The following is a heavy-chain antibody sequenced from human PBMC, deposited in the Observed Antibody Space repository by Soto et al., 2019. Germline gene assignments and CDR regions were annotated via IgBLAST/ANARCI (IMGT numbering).Heavy chain of an antibody. CDR1: GASISGYY. V-gene: IGHV4-4*07. Sequence: PSETLSLTCTVSGASISGYYWSWIRKSAGKGLEWIGRIYATGTTDYNPSLKSRVMMSVDTSKKQFSLKLRSVTAADTAVYYCVRDGTKTLRDWFNPWGQGISVTVSS. D-gene: IGHD1-1*01. J-gene: IGHJ5*02. CDR2: IYATGTT. CDR3: VRDGTKTLRDWFNP.